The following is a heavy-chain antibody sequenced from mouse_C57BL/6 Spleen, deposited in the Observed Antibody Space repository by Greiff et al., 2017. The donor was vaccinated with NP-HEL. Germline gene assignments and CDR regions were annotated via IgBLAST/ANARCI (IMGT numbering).Heavy chain of an antibody. CDR2: ISSGGSYT. D-gene: IGHD1-1*01. V-gene: IGHV5-6*01. CDR3: ARTITTVVNYFDY. J-gene: IGHJ2*01. CDR1: GFTFSSYG. Sequence: EVQLQESGGDLVKPGGSLKLSCAASGFTFSSYGMSWVRQTPDKRLEWVATISSGGSYTYYPDSVKGRFTISRDNAKNTLYLQMSSLKSEDTAMYYCARTITTVVNYFDYWGQGTTLTVSS.